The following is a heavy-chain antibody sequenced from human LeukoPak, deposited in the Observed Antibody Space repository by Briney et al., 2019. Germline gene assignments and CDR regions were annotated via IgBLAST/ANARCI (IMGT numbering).Heavy chain of an antibody. CDR2: IYYSGST. CDR1: GGSISPHY. Sequence: SETLSLTFTTSGGSISPHYWRWIRQPPGKGLEWIGYIYYSGSTNYNPSLKSRVTISVDTSKNQFSLKLTSVTAADTAVYFCARGGSYYDSWGQGTLVTVSS. D-gene: IGHD3-10*01. CDR3: ARGGSYYDS. V-gene: IGHV4-59*11. J-gene: IGHJ4*02.